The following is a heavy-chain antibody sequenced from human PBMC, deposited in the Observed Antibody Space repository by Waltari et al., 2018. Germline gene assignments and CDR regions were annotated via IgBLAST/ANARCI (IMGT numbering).Heavy chain of an antibody. CDR2: IKQDGSEK. CDR1: GFTFSSYW. J-gene: IGHJ4*02. D-gene: IGHD5-12*01. V-gene: IGHV3-7*01. CDR3: ARVYSGYDDY. Sequence: EVQLVESGGGLVQPGGSLRLSCAVSGFTFSSYWMNWVRQAPGKGLEWVANIKQDGSEKYYVDSVKGRFTISRDNAKNSLYLQMNSLRAEDTAVYYCARVYSGYDDYWGQGTLVTVSS.